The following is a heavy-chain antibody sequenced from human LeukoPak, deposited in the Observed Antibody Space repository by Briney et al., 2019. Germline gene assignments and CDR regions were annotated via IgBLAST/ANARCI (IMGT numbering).Heavy chain of an antibody. CDR3: TYTSSSGVVY. J-gene: IGHJ4*02. D-gene: IGHD6-6*01. CDR2: IRNKANNYAT. V-gene: IGHV3-73*01. CDR1: GFTFSVSA. Sequence: GGSLRLSCAASGFTFSVSAMYWVRHASGKGLEWVGRIRNKANNYATAYAASLKGRFTISRDDSKNTAYLQMNSLETEDTAMYYCTYTSSSGVVYWGQGTLVTVSS.